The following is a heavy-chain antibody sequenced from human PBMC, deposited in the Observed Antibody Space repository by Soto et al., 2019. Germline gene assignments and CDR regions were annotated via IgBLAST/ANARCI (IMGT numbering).Heavy chain of an antibody. V-gene: IGHV1-2*04. Sequence: ASVKVSCKASGYTFTDYCMHWVRQAPGQGLEWMGWINPNSGGTNYAQKFQGWVTMTRDTSINTAYMELSRLKSDDTAVYYCARDQEFGSGWYEGMDVWGQGTTVTVSS. J-gene: IGHJ6*02. CDR2: INPNSGGT. CDR1: GYTFTDYC. D-gene: IGHD6-19*01. CDR3: ARDQEFGSGWYEGMDV.